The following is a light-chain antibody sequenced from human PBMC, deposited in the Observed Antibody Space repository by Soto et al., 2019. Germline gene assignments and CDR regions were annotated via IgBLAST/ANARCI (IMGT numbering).Light chain of an antibody. CDR1: SSNIGAGYE. Sequence: QSVLTQPPSVSGAPGQRVTISCTGSSSNIGAGYEVNWYQQLPGTAPKLLIFGDSNRPSGVPDRFSGSKSGTSASLAITGLQAADEADYYCQSSDSRLSGADVFGTGTKLTVL. V-gene: IGLV1-40*01. CDR2: GDS. J-gene: IGLJ1*01. CDR3: QSSDSRLSGADV.